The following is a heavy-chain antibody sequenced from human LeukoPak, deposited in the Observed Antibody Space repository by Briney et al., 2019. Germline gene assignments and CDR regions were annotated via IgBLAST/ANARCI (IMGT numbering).Heavy chain of an antibody. Sequence: SETLSLTCTVSGGSISSSSYYWGWIRQPPGKGLEWIGYIYYSGSTNYNPSLKSRVTISVDTSKNQFSLKLSSVTAADTAVYYCARVDTAMAAPDYWGQGTLVTVSS. D-gene: IGHD5-18*01. CDR2: IYYSGST. CDR3: ARVDTAMAAPDY. J-gene: IGHJ4*02. V-gene: IGHV4-61*05. CDR1: GGSISSSSYY.